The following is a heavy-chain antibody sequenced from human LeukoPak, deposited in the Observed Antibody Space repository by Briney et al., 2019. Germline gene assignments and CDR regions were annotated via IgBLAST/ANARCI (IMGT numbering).Heavy chain of an antibody. Sequence: PGGSLRLSCAASGFTFGSNWMSWVRQAPGKGLEWVAHINQDGSVRYYVDSVKGRFTISGDNTKNSLYLQMNNLRVDDTAIYYYARDPSTASAWFYFDLWGQGTLVTVSS. D-gene: IGHD6-19*01. V-gene: IGHV3-7*01. CDR3: ARDPSTASAWFYFDL. CDR1: GFTFGSNW. CDR2: INQDGSVR. J-gene: IGHJ4*02.